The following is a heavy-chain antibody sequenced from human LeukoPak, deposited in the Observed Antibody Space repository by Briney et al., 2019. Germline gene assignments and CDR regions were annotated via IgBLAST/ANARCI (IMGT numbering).Heavy chain of an antibody. CDR2: IIPIFGTA. J-gene: IGHJ6*03. D-gene: IGHD6-13*01. CDR1: GGTFSSYA. Sequence: GASVKVSCKASGGTFSSYAISWVRQAPGQGLEWMGGIIPIFGTANYAQKFQGRVTITADESTSTAYMELSSLRSEDTAVYYCARASGYSSSWDLYYYYYMDVWGKGTTVTISS. CDR3: ARASGYSSSWDLYYYYYMDV. V-gene: IGHV1-69*13.